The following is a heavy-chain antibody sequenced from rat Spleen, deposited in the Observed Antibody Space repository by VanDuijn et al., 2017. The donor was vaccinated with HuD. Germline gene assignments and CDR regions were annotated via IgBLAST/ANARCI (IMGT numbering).Heavy chain of an antibody. CDR3: ATQRNLNWFPY. J-gene: IGHJ3*01. Sequence: EVQLVESGGGLVQPGRSLKLSCAASGFTFSNYDMAWVRQAPTKGLEWVATISSDGGRNFYRDSVKGRFTISRDNAKSSLYLQMDSLRSEDTATYYCATQRNLNWFPYWGQGTLVTVSS. CDR1: GFTFSNYD. V-gene: IGHV5-29*01. CDR2: ISSDGGRN.